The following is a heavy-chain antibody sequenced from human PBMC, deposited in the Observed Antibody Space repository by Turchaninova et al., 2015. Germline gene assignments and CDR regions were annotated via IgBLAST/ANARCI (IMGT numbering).Heavy chain of an antibody. J-gene: IGHJ5*02. CDR3: ARFLIAARNWFDP. V-gene: IGHV4-39*07. D-gene: IGHD6-6*01. Sequence: QLQLLESGPGLVKPSDTLSLTCTVSGDSISSNNYYWGWIRQPPGKGLEWIGSIYYSGRTYSNPSLKSRVTISVDTSKNQFSLKLSSVTAADTAVYYCARFLIAARNWFDPWGQGTLVTVSS. CDR1: GDSISSNNYY. CDR2: IYYSGRT.